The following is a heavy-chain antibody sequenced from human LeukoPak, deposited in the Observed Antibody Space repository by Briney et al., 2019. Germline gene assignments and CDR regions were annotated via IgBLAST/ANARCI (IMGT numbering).Heavy chain of an antibody. J-gene: IGHJ4*02. V-gene: IGHV3-30*02. CDR2: IQYDGSNE. CDR1: RFTFSSYG. D-gene: IGHD5-24*01. Sequence: PGGSLRLSCAASRFTFSSYGMHWVRQAPGKGLEWVAYIQYDGSNEQYADSVKGRFSISRDSSKNILYLQMNSLRAEDTAVYYCAKGGDGYNIGYWGQGTLVTVSS. CDR3: AKGGDGYNIGY.